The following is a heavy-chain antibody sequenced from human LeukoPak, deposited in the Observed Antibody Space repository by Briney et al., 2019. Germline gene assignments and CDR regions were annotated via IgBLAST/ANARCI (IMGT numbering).Heavy chain of an antibody. CDR2: ISWNSGSI. CDR1: GFTFDDYA. D-gene: IGHD2-15*01. Sequence: PGRSLRLSCAASGFTFDDYAMHWVRQALGKGLEWVSGISWNSGSIGYADSVKGRFTISRDNAKNSLYLQMNSLRAEDTALYYCAKDYAVAATGPFDYWGQGTLVTVSS. J-gene: IGHJ4*02. CDR3: AKDYAVAATGPFDY. V-gene: IGHV3-9*01.